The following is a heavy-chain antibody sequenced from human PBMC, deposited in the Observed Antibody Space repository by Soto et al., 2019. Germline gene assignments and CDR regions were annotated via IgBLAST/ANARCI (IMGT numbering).Heavy chain of an antibody. CDR1: VASISMVDYC. CDR2: IYYSGTI. V-gene: IGHV4-39*01. Sequence: SETLSITCTFSVASISMVDYCWAWIRQSPEKGLEWIGTIYYSGTIYYNPSLKSRLTISEDTSKNQFSLNLSSVTAADTAVYYCARHESHFDGGDPTTRYFDSWGQGALVTVSS. CDR3: ARHESHFDGGDPTTRYFDS. D-gene: IGHD2-21*02. J-gene: IGHJ4*02.